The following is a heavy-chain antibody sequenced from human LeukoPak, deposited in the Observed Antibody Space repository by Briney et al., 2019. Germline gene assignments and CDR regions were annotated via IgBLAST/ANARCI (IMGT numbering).Heavy chain of an antibody. CDR2: IIPIFGTA. V-gene: IGHV1-69*13. J-gene: IGHJ4*02. Sequence: ASVKVSCKASGGTFSSYAISWVRQAPGQGLEWMGGIIPIFGTANYAQKFQGRVTITADESTSTAYMELSSLRSEDTAVYYCARDTAVAGTFDYWGQGTLVTVSS. CDR1: GGTFSSYA. D-gene: IGHD6-19*01. CDR3: ARDTAVAGTFDY.